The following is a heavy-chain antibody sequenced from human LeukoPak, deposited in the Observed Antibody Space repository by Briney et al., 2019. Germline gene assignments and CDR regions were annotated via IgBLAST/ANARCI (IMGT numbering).Heavy chain of an antibody. J-gene: IGHJ6*04. Sequence: GGSLRLSCETSGFSFSTYWMSWVRQAPGQGLEWVANIRPDGSEKYYVDSVKGRFTISRDIAKQSVFLQMTSLRAEDTAVYYCAELGITMIGGVWGKGTTVTISS. CDR1: GFSFSTYW. CDR3: AELGITMIGGV. CDR2: IRPDGSEK. D-gene: IGHD3-10*02. V-gene: IGHV3-7*01.